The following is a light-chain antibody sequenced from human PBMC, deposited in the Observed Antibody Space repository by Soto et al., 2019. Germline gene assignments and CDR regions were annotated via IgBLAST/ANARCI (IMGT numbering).Light chain of an antibody. CDR3: QQYGSSGT. J-gene: IGKJ1*01. Sequence: VLTQSPAPLSLSPGERATLSCRASENVRTFVDWYQQKPGQAPRILIYGASNRATGIPDRFSGSGSGTDFTLTISRLEPEDFAVYYCQQYGSSGTFGQGTKVDIK. V-gene: IGKV3-20*01. CDR2: GAS. CDR1: ENVRTF.